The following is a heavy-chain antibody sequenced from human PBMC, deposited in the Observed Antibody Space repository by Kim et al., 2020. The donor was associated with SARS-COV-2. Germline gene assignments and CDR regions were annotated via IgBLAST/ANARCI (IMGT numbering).Heavy chain of an antibody. CDR2: IYYSGST. D-gene: IGHD2-2*01. J-gene: IGHJ4*02. CDR3: ASISGVVVPAAVDY. V-gene: IGHV4-30-4*01. Sequence: SETLSLTCTVSGGSISSGDYYWSWIRQPPGKGLEWIGYIYYSGSTYYNPSLKSRVTISVDTSKNQFSLKLSSVTAADTAVYYCASISGVVVPAAVDYWGQGTLVTVSS. CDR1: GGSISSGDYY.